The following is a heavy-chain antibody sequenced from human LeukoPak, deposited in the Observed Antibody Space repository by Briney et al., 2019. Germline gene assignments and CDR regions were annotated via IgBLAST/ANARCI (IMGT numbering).Heavy chain of an antibody. CDR1: GGTFSSYA. J-gene: IGHJ4*02. D-gene: IGHD5-12*01. CDR3: ARGDSAYDLFGHIDY. Sequence: GASVKVSCKASGGTFSSYAISWVRQAPGQGLEWMGGIIPIFGTANYAQKFQGRVTITADESTSTAYMELSSLRSEDTAVYYCARGDSAYDLFGHIDYWGQGTLVTVSS. V-gene: IGHV1-69*13. CDR2: IIPIFGTA.